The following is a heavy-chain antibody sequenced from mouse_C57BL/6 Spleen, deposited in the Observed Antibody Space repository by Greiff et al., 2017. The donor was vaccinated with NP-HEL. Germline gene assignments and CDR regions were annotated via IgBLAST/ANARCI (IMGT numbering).Heavy chain of an antibody. D-gene: IGHD1-1*01. CDR3: ARDYASSSGAMDY. CDR1: GYTFTDYY. J-gene: IGHJ4*01. CDR2: IFPGSGST. V-gene: IGHV1-75*01. Sequence: VQLQQSGPELVKPGASVKISCKASGYTFTDYYINWVKQRPGQGLEWIGWIFPGSGSTYYNEKFKGKATLTVDKSSSTAYMLLSSLTSEDSAVYFCARDYASSSGAMDYWGQGTSVTVSS.